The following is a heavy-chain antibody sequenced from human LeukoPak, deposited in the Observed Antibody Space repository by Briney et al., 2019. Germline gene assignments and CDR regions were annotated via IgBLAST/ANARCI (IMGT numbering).Heavy chain of an antibody. D-gene: IGHD3-16*02. CDR3: ARDPSYYDYVWGSYGSLD. CDR2: ISSSSSYI. V-gene: IGHV3-21*01. J-gene: IGHJ4*02. CDR1: GFTFSIYS. Sequence: KTGGSLRLSCAASGFTFSIYSMNWVRQAPGKGLEWVSSISSSSSYIYYADSVKGRFTISRDNAKNSLYLQMNSLRAEDTAVYYCARDPSYYDYVWGSYGSLDWGQGTLVTVSS.